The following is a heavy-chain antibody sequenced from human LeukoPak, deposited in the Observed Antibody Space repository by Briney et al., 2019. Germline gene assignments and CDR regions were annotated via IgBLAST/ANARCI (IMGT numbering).Heavy chain of an antibody. Sequence: SETLSLTCAVYGGSFSGYYWSWIRQRPGKGLEWIGEINHSGSTNYNPSLKSRVTISVDTSKNQFSLKLSSVTAADTAVYYCASSHYDYVPGDDAFDIWGQGTMVTVSS. CDR2: INHSGST. D-gene: IGHD3-16*01. J-gene: IGHJ3*02. CDR3: ASSHYDYVPGDDAFDI. V-gene: IGHV4-34*01. CDR1: GGSFSGYY.